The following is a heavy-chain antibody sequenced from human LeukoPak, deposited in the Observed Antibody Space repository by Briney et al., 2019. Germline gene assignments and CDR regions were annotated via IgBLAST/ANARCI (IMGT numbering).Heavy chain of an antibody. J-gene: IGHJ4*02. CDR2: ISSSSSYI. V-gene: IGHV3-21*01. CDR1: GFTFSSYS. CDR3: AMVHCSGGSCSFDY. Sequence: GGSLRLSCAASGFTFSSYSMNWVRQAPGKGLEWVSSISSSSSYIYYADSVKGRLTISRDNAKNSLYLQMNSLRAEDTAVYYCAMVHCSGGSCSFDYWGQGTLVTVSS. D-gene: IGHD2-15*01.